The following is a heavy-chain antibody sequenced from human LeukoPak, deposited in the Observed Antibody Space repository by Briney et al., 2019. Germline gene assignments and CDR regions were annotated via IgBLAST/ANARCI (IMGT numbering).Heavy chain of an antibody. CDR1: GGSISSGSYY. V-gene: IGHV4-61*02. Sequence: SETLSLTCTVSGGSISSGSYYWSGIRQPAGKGLEWIGRIYTSGSTNYNPSLKSRVTISVDTSKNQFSLKLSSVTAADTAVYYCEGSSSSPYRFFDYWGQGTLVTVSS. J-gene: IGHJ4*02. D-gene: IGHD6-6*01. CDR2: IYTSGST. CDR3: EGSSSSPYRFFDY.